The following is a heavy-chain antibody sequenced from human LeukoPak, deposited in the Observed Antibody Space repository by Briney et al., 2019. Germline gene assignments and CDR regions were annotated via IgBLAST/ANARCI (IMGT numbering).Heavy chain of an antibody. CDR1: GGSFSGYY. D-gene: IGHD6-13*01. CDR3: ARAIYSSSWYARGAFDI. J-gene: IGHJ3*02. Sequence: SETLSLTCAVYGGSFSGYYWSWSRQPPGKGLEWIGEINHSGSTNYNPSLKSRVTISVDTSKNQFSLKLSSVTAADTAVYYCARAIYSSSWYARGAFDIWGQGTMVTVSS. V-gene: IGHV4-34*01. CDR2: INHSGST.